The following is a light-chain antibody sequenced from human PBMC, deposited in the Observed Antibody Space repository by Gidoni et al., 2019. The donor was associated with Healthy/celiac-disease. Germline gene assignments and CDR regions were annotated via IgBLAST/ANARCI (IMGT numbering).Light chain of an antibody. Sequence: SYELTQPPSVSVSPGQTASITCSGDKLGDKYACWYQQKPGQSPVLVIYQDSKRPSGIPEPFSGSNSGKTATLTNSGTQAMDEADYYCQAWDSSTYYVFGTGTKVTVL. CDR3: QAWDSSTYYV. CDR1: KLGDKY. CDR2: QDS. V-gene: IGLV3-1*01. J-gene: IGLJ1*01.